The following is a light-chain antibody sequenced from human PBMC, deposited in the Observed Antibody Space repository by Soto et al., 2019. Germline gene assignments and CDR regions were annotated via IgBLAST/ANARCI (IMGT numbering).Light chain of an antibody. V-gene: IGLV2-23*02. Sequence: QSVLTQPASVSGSPGQSITISSTGTSSDVGSYNLVSWYQQHPGKAPKLMIYEVSKRPSGVSNRFSGSKSGNTASLTISGLQAEDEADYYCCSYAGSSTPYVFGTGTKVTV. J-gene: IGLJ1*01. CDR3: CSYAGSSTPYV. CDR2: EVS. CDR1: SSDVGSYNL.